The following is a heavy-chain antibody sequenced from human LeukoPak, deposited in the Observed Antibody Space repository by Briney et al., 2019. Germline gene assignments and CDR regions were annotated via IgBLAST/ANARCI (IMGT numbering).Heavy chain of an antibody. Sequence: SGPALVKPTQTLTLTCTFSGFALSTSELAVSWIRQPPGKALEWLARIDWDDDKYYSTSLKTRLTISKDTSKNQVVLTMTNMDPVDTATYYCAREDYYDSSGYHVVDYWGQGTLVTVSS. V-gene: IGHV2-70*11. CDR1: GFALSTSELA. CDR2: IDWDDDK. D-gene: IGHD3-22*01. CDR3: AREDYYDSSGYHVVDY. J-gene: IGHJ4*02.